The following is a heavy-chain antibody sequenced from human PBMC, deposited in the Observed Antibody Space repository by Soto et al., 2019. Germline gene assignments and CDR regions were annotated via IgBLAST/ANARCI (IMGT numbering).Heavy chain of an antibody. CDR3: ARDTTVTTPTYFAS. CDR1: GLTVSNSY. Sequence: EVQLVESGGGLVQPGGSLRLSCAASGLTVSNSYMNWVRQAPGEGLEWVSILYSDGTTYYADSVKGRFTISRDNSKNTLYLQIHSLRADDTAVYYCARDTTVTTPTYFASWGQGTLVIVSS. CDR2: LYSDGTT. J-gene: IGHJ4*02. D-gene: IGHD4-17*01. V-gene: IGHV3-66*01.